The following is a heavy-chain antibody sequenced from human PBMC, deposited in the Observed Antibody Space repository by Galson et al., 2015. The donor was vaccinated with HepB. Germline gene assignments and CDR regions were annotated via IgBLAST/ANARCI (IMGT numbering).Heavy chain of an antibody. D-gene: IGHD5-18*01. CDR2: INAGNGNT. CDR1: GYTFTSYA. J-gene: IGHJ4*02. CDR3: ARVISSYGFPFDY. V-gene: IGHV1-3*01. Sequence: SVKVSCKASGYTFTSYAMHWVRQAPGQRLEWMGWINAGNGNTKYSQEFQGRVTITRDTSASTAYMELSSLRSEDTAVYYCARVISSYGFPFDYWGQGTLATVSS.